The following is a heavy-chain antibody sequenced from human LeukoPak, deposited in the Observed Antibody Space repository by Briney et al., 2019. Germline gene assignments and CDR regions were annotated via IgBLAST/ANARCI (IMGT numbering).Heavy chain of an antibody. J-gene: IGHJ6*03. D-gene: IGHD1-1*01. CDR1: GFTSGDFA. CDR3: TRDRLERQYDYHYMDV. Sequence: PGGSLRLSCTTSGFTSGDFAMGWFRQAPGKGPEWVGFIRSKIYGATTEYAASVKGRFTISRDESRSIAYLQMSSVKIEDTAVYYCTRDRLERQYDYHYMDVWGKGTTVTVTS. V-gene: IGHV3-49*03. CDR2: IRSKIYGATT.